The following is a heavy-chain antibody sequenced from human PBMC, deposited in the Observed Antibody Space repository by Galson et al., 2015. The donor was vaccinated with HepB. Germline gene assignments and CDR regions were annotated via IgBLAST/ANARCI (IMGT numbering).Heavy chain of an antibody. CDR1: GFSLNTTGVG. CDR2: IYWDDDK. J-gene: IGHJ4*02. V-gene: IGHV2-5*02. D-gene: IGHD3-16*01. CDR3: AHIPNYNYIWGLFDY. Sequence: PALVKPTQTLTLTCTFSGFSLNTTGVGVAWIRQPPGKALEWLALIYWDDDKRYSPSLKSRLTITRDTSKNQVVLTMTNMDPVDTATYYCAHIPNYNYIWGLFDYWGQGTLVTVSS.